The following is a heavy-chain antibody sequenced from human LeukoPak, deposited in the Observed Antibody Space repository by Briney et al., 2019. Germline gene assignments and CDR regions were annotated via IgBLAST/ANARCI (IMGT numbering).Heavy chain of an antibody. Sequence: GGSLRLSCAASGFTFSSYWMHWVRQAPGKGLVWVSRINNDGTTTVYADSVRGRFTISRDNAKNTLYLQMNSLRAEDTAVYYCAGGGVTTPTPYYYYYGMDVWGQGTMVTVSS. J-gene: IGHJ6*02. D-gene: IGHD3-16*01. CDR1: GFTFSSYW. V-gene: IGHV3-74*01. CDR3: AGGGVTTPTPYYYYYGMDV. CDR2: INNDGTTT.